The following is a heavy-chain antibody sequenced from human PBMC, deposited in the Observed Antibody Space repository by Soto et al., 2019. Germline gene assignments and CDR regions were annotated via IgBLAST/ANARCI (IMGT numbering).Heavy chain of an antibody. J-gene: IGHJ4*02. Sequence: QVQLQESGPGLVKPSETLSLRCSVSGASLSPNYWSWFRQPPEKGLQWIGYIYYAGTTTYNPSLKSRLTISLNTSKNEVSLELTSVTAADTAVYYCARLGAFYQALDSWGQGALVTVSS. CDR3: ARLGAFYQALDS. CDR2: IYYAGTT. CDR1: GASLSPNY. V-gene: IGHV4-59*08. D-gene: IGHD2-2*01.